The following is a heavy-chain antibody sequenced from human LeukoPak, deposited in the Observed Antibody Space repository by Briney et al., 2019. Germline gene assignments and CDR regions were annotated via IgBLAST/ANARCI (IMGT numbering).Heavy chain of an antibody. CDR2: IYTSGST. D-gene: IGHD1-26*01. Sequence: SETLSLTCTVSGGSISSYYWSWIRQPPGKGLEWIGYIYTSGSTNYNPSLKSRVTISVDTSKNQFSLKLSSVTAADTAVYYCARTVYSGSYYLDYWGQGTLVTVSS. CDR1: GGSISSYY. J-gene: IGHJ4*02. CDR3: ARTVYSGSYYLDY. V-gene: IGHV4-4*09.